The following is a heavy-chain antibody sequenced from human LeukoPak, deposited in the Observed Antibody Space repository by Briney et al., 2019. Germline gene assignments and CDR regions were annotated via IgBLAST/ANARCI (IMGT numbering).Heavy chain of an antibody. J-gene: IGHJ4*02. CDR3: ARTTFYGDYYFDY. CDR1: GFTASSNY. Sequence: GGSLRLSCAASGFTASSNYMSWVRQAPGKGLEWVSVIYSGGSTYYADSVKGRFTISRDNSKNTLYLQMNSLRAEDTAVYYCARTTFYGDYYFDYWGQGTLVTVSS. V-gene: IGHV3-53*01. D-gene: IGHD4-17*01. CDR2: IYSGGST.